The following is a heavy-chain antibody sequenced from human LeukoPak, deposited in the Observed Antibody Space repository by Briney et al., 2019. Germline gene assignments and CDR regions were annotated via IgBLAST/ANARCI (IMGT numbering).Heavy chain of an antibody. J-gene: IGHJ3*02. V-gene: IGHV4-30-4*01. CDR3: ARVPYYYDSSGYFDAFDI. CDR2: IYYSGST. CDR1: GGSISSGDYY. D-gene: IGHD3-22*01. Sequence: PSETLSLTCTVSGGSISSGDYYWSWIRQPPGKGLEWIGYIYYSGSTYYNPSLKSRVTISVDTSKNQFSLKLISVTAADTAVYYCARVPYYYDSSGYFDAFDIWGQGTMVTVSS.